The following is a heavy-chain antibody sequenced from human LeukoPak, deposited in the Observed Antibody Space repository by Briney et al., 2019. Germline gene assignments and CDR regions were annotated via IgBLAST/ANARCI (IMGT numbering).Heavy chain of an antibody. J-gene: IGHJ6*03. V-gene: IGHV4-39*07. Sequence: SETLFLTCTVSGGSISSSSYYWGRIREPRGKGLERIESIYYSGSNYYNPSVKSRVTISVDTSKNQFSLKLSSVTAADTAVYYCARVGGSGWAGTHYYYYYYMDVWGKGTTVTVSS. CDR1: GGSISSSSYY. D-gene: IGHD6-19*01. CDR3: ARVGGSGWAGTHYYYYYYMDV. CDR2: IYYSGSN.